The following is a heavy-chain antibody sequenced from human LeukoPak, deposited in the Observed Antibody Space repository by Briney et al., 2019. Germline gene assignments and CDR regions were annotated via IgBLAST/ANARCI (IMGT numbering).Heavy chain of an antibody. J-gene: IGHJ2*01. CDR3: ANARGTSSSYFDL. CDR1: GFTFSSCA. CDR2: ITDTGGST. Sequence: GGSLRLSCAASGFTFSSCAMGWVRQPPGKGLEWVSGITDTGGSTYYTDSVQGRFTITRDNAKNTLYLQMNSLRAEDTALYYCANARGTSSSYFDLWGRGTLVTVSS. V-gene: IGHV3-23*01. D-gene: IGHD6-6*01.